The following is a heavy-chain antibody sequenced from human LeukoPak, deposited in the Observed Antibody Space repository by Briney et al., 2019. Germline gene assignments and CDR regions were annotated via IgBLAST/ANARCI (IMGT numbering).Heavy chain of an antibody. V-gene: IGHV4-59*11. CDR2: IYYSGST. CDR1: GGSISSLY. D-gene: IGHD1-26*01. CDR3: PRAGGSYFDY. J-gene: IGHJ4*02. Sequence: SETLSLTCTVSGGSISSLYWSWIRQPPGKGLEWIGYIYYSGSTNYNPSLKSRVTISVDTSKNQFSLKLSSVPAADTAVYYCPRAGGSYFDYWGQGTLVTVSS.